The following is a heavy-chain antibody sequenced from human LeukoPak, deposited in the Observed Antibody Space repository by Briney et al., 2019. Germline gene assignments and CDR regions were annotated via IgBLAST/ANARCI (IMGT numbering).Heavy chain of an antibody. CDR3: ARDWEYYYGSGSYFRWAFDI. D-gene: IGHD3-10*01. Sequence: GGSLRLSCAASGFTFSSYSMNWVGQAPGKGLEWVSSIISSSSYIYYADSVKGRFTISRDNAKNSLYLQINSLRAEDTAVYYCARDWEYYYGSGSYFRWAFDIWGQGTMVTVSS. J-gene: IGHJ3*02. CDR2: IISSSSYI. V-gene: IGHV3-21*01. CDR1: GFTFSSYS.